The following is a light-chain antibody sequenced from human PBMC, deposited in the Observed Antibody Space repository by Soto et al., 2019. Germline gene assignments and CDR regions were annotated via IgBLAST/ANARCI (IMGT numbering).Light chain of an antibody. Sequence: EIVMTQSPATLSVSPGERAPLSCRASQSVNSNLAWYQQKPGQAPRLLIYGASTRVAGIPARFSGSGSGTEFSLTISSLQSEDFAVYYCQQYNNRPPDTFGQGTKLEIK. CDR3: QQYNNRPPDT. J-gene: IGKJ2*01. CDR1: QSVNSN. V-gene: IGKV3-15*01. CDR2: GAS.